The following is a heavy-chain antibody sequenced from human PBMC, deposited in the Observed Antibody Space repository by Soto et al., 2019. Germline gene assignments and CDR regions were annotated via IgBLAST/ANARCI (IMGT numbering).Heavy chain of an antibody. V-gene: IGHV1-3*01. J-gene: IGHJ1*01. CDR2: FDAGNRIT. CDR3: AWYALGSYLGN. D-gene: IGHD3-10*01. CDR1: GNCFSSYS. Sequence: ASVMLSCKASGNCFSSYSLHWVRQAPGQSLEWMGWFDAGNRITKFSQKFQGRITITRDTSASTAYMEVSCLRSEDTAIYFCAWYALGSYLGNWG.